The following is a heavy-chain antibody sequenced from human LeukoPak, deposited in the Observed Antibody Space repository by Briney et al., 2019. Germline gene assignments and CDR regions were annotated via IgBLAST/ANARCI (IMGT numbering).Heavy chain of an antibody. CDR2: IKQDGSEK. Sequence: GGSLRLSCAASGFTFSSYWMSCVRQAPGKGLEWVANIKQDGSEKYYVDSVKGRFTISRDNAKNSLYLQMNSLRAEDTAVYYCARDRGGYDFTDAFDIWGQGTMVTVSS. CDR3: ARDRGGYDFTDAFDI. CDR1: GFTFSSYW. V-gene: IGHV3-7*01. D-gene: IGHD5-12*01. J-gene: IGHJ3*02.